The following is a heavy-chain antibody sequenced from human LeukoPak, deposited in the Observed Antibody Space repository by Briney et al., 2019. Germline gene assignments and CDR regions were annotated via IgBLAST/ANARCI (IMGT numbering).Heavy chain of an antibody. CDR2: ISSSSGTI. D-gene: IGHD6-19*01. CDR1: GFTFSSYS. J-gene: IGHJ1*01. CDR3: ARDPWYSSGWYSYFQH. Sequence: GGSLRLSCAASGFTFSSYSMNWVRQAPGKGLEWVSYISSSSGTIYYAGSAKGRFTISRDNAKNSLYLQMNSLRAEDTAVYYCARDPWYSSGWYSYFQHWGQGTLVTVSS. V-gene: IGHV3-48*04.